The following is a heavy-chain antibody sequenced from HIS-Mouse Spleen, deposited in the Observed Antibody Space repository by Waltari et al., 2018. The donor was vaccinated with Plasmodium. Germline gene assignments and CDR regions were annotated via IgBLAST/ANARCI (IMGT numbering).Heavy chain of an antibody. D-gene: IGHD6-13*01. CDR1: GYTFTGYY. CDR3: ARVLGYKAAAGTFVEYFQH. J-gene: IGHJ1*01. CDR2: INPNSGGT. Sequence: QVQLVQSGAEVKKPGASVKVSCKASGYTFTGYYMHWVRQAPGQGLEGRGWINPNSGGTNNEQKFQGRVTMTRDTSISTAYMERSRLRSDDTAVYYCARVLGYKAAAGTFVEYFQHWGQGTLVTVSS. V-gene: IGHV1-2*02.